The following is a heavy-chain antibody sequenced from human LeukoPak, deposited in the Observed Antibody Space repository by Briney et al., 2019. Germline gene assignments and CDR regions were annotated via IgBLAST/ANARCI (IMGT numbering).Heavy chain of an antibody. CDR3: ARQGGDDGLLTGYYYFNG. V-gene: IGHV4-39*01. Sequence: SETLSLTCSVSGGSVTSSSYYWGWIRQPPGKGLEWIGSIYYSGSTYYNPSLKSRVTISIDTSKNQFSLKLNSVTAADTAMYYCARQGGDDGLLTGYYYFNGWGQGTLVTVSS. CDR2: IYYSGST. CDR1: GGSVTSSSYY. D-gene: IGHD3-9*01. J-gene: IGHJ4*02.